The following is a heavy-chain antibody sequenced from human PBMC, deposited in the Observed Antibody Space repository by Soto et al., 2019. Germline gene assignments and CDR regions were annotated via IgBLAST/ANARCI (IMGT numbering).Heavy chain of an antibody. CDR1: GGSISSGGYY. Sequence: QVQLQESGPGLVKPSQTLSLTCTVSGGSISSGGYYWSWIRQHPGKGLEWIGYIYYSGSTYSNPSLKSRVTISVDTSKNQFSLKLSSVTAADTAVYYCARETTLAAFVDYWGQGTLVTVSS. V-gene: IGHV4-31*03. CDR2: IYYSGST. D-gene: IGHD4-17*01. CDR3: ARETTLAAFVDY. J-gene: IGHJ4*02.